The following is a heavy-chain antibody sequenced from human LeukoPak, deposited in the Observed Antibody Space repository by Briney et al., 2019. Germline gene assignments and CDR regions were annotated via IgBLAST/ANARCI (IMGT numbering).Heavy chain of an antibody. CDR3: ARGSGIVVVPADN. CDR1: EYTFTSYY. J-gene: IGHJ4*02. Sequence: GTSVKVSCKASEYTFTSYYMHWVRQAPGQGLEWMGIINPSGGSTSYAQKFQGRVTMTRDMSTSTVYMELSSLRSEDTAVYYCARGSGIVVVPADNWGQGTLVTVSS. CDR2: INPSGGST. V-gene: IGHV1-46*01. D-gene: IGHD2-2*01.